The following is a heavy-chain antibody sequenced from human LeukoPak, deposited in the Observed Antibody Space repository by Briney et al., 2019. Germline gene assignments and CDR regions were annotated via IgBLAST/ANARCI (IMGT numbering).Heavy chain of an antibody. V-gene: IGHV4-59*01. CDR3: ARQYSDILTGYHRGELYWYFDL. J-gene: IGHJ2*01. D-gene: IGHD3-9*01. CDR1: GGSISSYY. Sequence: PSETLSLTCTVSGGSISSYYWSWIRQPPGKGLEWIGYIYYSGSTNYNPSLKSRVTISVDTSKNQFSLKLSSVTAADAAVYYCARQYSDILTGYHRGELYWYFDLWGRGTLVTVSS. CDR2: IYYSGST.